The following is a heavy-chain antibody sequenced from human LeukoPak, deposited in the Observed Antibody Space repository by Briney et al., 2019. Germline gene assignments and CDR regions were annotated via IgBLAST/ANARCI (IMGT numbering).Heavy chain of an antibody. CDR3: ARGGDIVLMVYASGTDY. J-gene: IGHJ4*02. V-gene: IGHV1-2*02. CDR1: GYTFTGYY. D-gene: IGHD2-8*01. Sequence: ASVKVSCKASGYTFTGYYMHWVRQAPGQGLEWMGWINPNSGGTNYAQKFQGRVTMTRDTSISTAYMELSRLRSDETAVYYCARGGDIVLMVYASGTDYWGQGTLVTVSS. CDR2: INPNSGGT.